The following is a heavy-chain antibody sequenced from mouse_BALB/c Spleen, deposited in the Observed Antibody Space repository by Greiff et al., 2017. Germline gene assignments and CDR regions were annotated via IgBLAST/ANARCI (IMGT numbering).Heavy chain of an antibody. CDR1: GFTFSSYA. CDR2: ISSGGST. V-gene: IGHV5-6-5*01. Sequence: EVMLVESGGGLVQPGGSLKLSCAASGFTFSSYAMSWVRQTPEKRLEWVASISSGGSTYYPDSVKGRFTISRDNARNILYLQMSSLRSEDTAMYYCAREGYGSSLFAYWGQGTLVTVSA. D-gene: IGHD1-1*01. CDR3: AREGYGSSLFAY. J-gene: IGHJ3*01.